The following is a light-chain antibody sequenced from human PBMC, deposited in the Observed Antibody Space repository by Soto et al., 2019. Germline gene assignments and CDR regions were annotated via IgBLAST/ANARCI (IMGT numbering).Light chain of an antibody. CDR2: GAS. J-gene: IGKJ2*01. V-gene: IGKV3-20*01. CDR1: QSVTSSY. Sequence: EIVLTQSPGTLSLSPGERATLSCRASQSVTSSYLAWYQHKRGQAPRLLIYGASSRATGIPDRFGGSGSGPDFTLTISRLEPEDFAVYYCQQYNSYPYTFGQGTKLEIK. CDR3: QQYNSYPYT.